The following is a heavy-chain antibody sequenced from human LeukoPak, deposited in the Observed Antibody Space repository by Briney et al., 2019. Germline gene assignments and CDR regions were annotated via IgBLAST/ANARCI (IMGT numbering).Heavy chain of an antibody. V-gene: IGHV3-48*04. D-gene: IGHD6-19*01. J-gene: IGHJ3*02. CDR3: ARTVAGLPLDAFDI. CDR1: GFTFSSDS. Sequence: GGSLRLSCAGSGFTFSSDSMNWVRQAPGKGLEWVSFISISGSTIYYADSVKGRFTISRDNAKNSLYLQMNSLRAEDTAVYYCARTVAGLPLDAFDIWGQGTMVTVSS. CDR2: ISISGSTI.